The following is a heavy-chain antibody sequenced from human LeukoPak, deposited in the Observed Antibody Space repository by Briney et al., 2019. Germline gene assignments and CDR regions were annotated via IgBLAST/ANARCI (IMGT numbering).Heavy chain of an antibody. CDR3: ARTPKAPAAPLDWDFDY. CDR1: GYIFTSYG. CDR2: ISAYNGNT. V-gene: IGHV1-18*01. Sequence: ASVKVSCKASGYIFTSYGISWVRQAPGQGLEWMGWISAYNGNTNYAQKLQGRVTMTTDTSTSTAYMELRSLRSDDTAVYYCARTPKAPAAPLDWDFDYWGQGTLVTVSS. D-gene: IGHD2-2*01. J-gene: IGHJ4*02.